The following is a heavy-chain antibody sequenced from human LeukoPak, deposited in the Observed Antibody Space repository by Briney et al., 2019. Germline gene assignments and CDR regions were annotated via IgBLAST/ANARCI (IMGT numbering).Heavy chain of an antibody. J-gene: IGHJ6*04. CDR3: ARDKESSGWFVDYYYYYGMDV. Sequence: PGGSLRLSCAASGFTFSSYWMSWVRQAPGKGLEWVANKKQDGSEKYYVDSVKGRFTISRDNAKNSLYLQMNSLRAEDTAVYYCARDKESSGWFVDYYYYYGMDVWGKGTTVTVSS. CDR1: GFTFSSYW. CDR2: KKQDGSEK. V-gene: IGHV3-7*01. D-gene: IGHD6-19*01.